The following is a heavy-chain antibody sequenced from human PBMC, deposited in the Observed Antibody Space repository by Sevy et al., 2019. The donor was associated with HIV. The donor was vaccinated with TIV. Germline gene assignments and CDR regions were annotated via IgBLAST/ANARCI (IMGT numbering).Heavy chain of an antibody. V-gene: IGHV3-7*01. CDR2: IRQDGSEK. D-gene: IGHD4-17*01. Sequence: GGSLRLSCAASGFSFRSYWMSWVRQAPGKGLEWVANIRQDGSEKYDVHFVKGRFTSSRDNAENSLYLQMNSLRAEGTAVYYCAREGSYGDHDYQYYYGMDVWGQGTTVTVSS. CDR3: AREGSYGDHDYQYYYGMDV. J-gene: IGHJ6*02. CDR1: GFSFRSYW.